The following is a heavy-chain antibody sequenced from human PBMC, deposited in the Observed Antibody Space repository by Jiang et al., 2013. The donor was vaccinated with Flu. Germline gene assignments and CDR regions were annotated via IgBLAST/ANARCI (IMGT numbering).Heavy chain of an antibody. CDR2: IYYSGSA. V-gene: IGHV4-30-4*01. Sequence: KPSQTLSLTCTVSGGSISSGDYYWSWIRQPPGKGLEWIGYIYYSGSAYYNPSLKSRVTISVDTSKNQFSLKLSSVTAADTAVYYCARGLTYYYDSSGPHGGFDPWGQGTLVTVSS. CDR1: GGSISSGDYY. CDR3: ARGLTYYYDSSGPHGGFDP. J-gene: IGHJ5*02. D-gene: IGHD3-22*01.